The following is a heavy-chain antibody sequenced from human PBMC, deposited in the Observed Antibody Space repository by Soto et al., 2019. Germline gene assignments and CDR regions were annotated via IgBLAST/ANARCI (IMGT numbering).Heavy chain of an antibody. J-gene: IGHJ5*02. V-gene: IGHV3-72*01. CDR1: GFIFSDQQ. D-gene: IGHD1-26*01. CDR2: SRNKANSYTT. CDR3: ARVVGAPNWFDP. Sequence: EVQLVESGGGLVQPGGSLRLSCAASGFIFSDQQMDCVRQAPGKGREWVGRSRNKANSYTTEYAASVKGRFTISRDDSKNSLYLQMNSLKIEDTAVYYCARVVGAPNWFDPWGQGTLVTVSS.